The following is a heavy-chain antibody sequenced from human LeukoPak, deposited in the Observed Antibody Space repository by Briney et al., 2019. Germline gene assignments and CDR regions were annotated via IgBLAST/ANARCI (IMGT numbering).Heavy chain of an antibody. CDR1: GFTFSTYA. J-gene: IGHJ4*02. D-gene: IGHD6-19*01. CDR2: ISGSGGST. CDR3: AKDQSSSGWYFDY. Sequence: GGSLRLSCAASGFTFSTYAMSWVRQAPGKGLEWVSGISGSGGSTYYADSVKGRFTISRGNSRNTLYLQINSLRAEVTAVYYCAKDQSSSGWYFDYWGQGTLVTVSS. V-gene: IGHV3-23*01.